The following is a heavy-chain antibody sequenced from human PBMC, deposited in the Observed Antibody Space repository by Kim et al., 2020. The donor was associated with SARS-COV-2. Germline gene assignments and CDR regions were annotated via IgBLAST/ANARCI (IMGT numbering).Heavy chain of an antibody. J-gene: IGHJ5*02. V-gene: IGHV4-39*07. Sequence: SETLSLTCTVSGGSISSSSYYWGWIRQPPGKGLEWIGSIYYSGSTYYNPSLKSRVTISVDTSKNQFSLKLSSVTAADTAVYYCARERGLEGYSSGWDPRWFDPWGQGTLVTVSS. CDR2: IYYSGST. D-gene: IGHD6-19*01. CDR1: GGSISSSSYY. CDR3: ARERGLEGYSSGWDPRWFDP.